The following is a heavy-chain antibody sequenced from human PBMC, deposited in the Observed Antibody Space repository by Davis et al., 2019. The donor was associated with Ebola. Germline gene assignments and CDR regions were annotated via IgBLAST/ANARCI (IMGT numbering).Heavy chain of an antibody. CDR1: GYTLTAYT. J-gene: IGHJ4*02. Sequence: AASVKVSCKASGYTLTAYTIHWVRQAPGQGLEWMGWINTGNGNTKYSQKLQGRVTITRDTSASAAYMELRSLTSEDTAVYYCAREGHRGGALDYWGQGTLVAVSS. D-gene: IGHD3-10*01. CDR2: INTGNGNT. CDR3: AREGHRGGALDY. V-gene: IGHV1-3*04.